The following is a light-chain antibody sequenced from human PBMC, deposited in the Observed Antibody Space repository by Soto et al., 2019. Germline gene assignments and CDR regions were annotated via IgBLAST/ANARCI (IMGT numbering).Light chain of an antibody. J-gene: IGKJ1*01. CDR3: QQYGTSRT. Sequence: EIELTQSPGTLSLSPGQRATLSGRASQTMNSRYLAWYQQKPGQAPRLLIYAASKRAAGIPDRFSGSGSGTEFTLTISRLEPEHFAVYYCQQYGTSRTFGLGTKV. CDR2: AAS. V-gene: IGKV3-20*01. CDR1: QTMNSRY.